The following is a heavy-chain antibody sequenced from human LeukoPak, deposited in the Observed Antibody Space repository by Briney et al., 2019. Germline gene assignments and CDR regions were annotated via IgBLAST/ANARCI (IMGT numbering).Heavy chain of an antibody. CDR1: GFTFSSYA. CDR3: AKDHDIVVVVAALRDAFDI. Sequence: PGGALRLSCAASGFTFSSYAMSGVRQAPGKGLEGVSAISGSGGSTYYADTVKGRFTISRDNSKNTLYLQMNSLRAEDTAVYYCAKDHDIVVVVAALRDAFDIWGQGTMVTVSS. CDR2: ISGSGGST. J-gene: IGHJ3*02. D-gene: IGHD2-15*01. V-gene: IGHV3-23*01.